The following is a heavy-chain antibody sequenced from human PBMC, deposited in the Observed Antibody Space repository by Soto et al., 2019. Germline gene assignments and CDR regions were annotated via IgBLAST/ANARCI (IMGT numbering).Heavy chain of an antibody. J-gene: IGHJ3*02. CDR2: IKSKTDGGTT. CDR1: GFTFSNAW. V-gene: IGHV3-15*01. CDR3: TTDLGYSGYDRAFDI. Sequence: GESLKISCAASGFTFSNAWMSWVRQAPGKGLEWVGRIKSKTDGGTTDYAAPVKGRFTISRDDSKNTLYLQMNSLKTEDTAVYYCTTDLGYSGYDRAFDIWGQGTMVTVSS. D-gene: IGHD5-12*01.